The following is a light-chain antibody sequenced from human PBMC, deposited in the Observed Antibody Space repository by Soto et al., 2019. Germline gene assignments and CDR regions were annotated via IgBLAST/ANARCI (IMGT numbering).Light chain of an antibody. Sequence: EIMMTQSPATLSVSPGERATLSCRASQSVRNNLAWYQQKPGQAPRLLIYHASTRSTGIPARFSDSGSGTEFTLTISSLQSEDFALYYCQQYNNWPPITFGQGTRLEIK. CDR1: QSVRNN. CDR3: QQYNNWPPIT. CDR2: HAS. J-gene: IGKJ5*01. V-gene: IGKV3-15*01.